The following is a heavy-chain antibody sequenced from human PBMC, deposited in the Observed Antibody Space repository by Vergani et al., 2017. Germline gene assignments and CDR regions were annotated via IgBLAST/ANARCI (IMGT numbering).Heavy chain of an antibody. CDR2: IGTAGDT. Sequence: EVQLVESGGGLVQPGGSLRPCCAASGFTFSSYDMHWVRQATGKGLEWVSAIGTAGDTYYPGSVKGRFTISRENAKNSLYLQMNSLRAGDTAIYYCARAVSTTVGDPPGYWGQGTLVTVSS. CDR1: GFTFSSYD. V-gene: IGHV3-13*01. CDR3: ARAVSTTVGDPPGY. J-gene: IGHJ4*02. D-gene: IGHD4-23*01.